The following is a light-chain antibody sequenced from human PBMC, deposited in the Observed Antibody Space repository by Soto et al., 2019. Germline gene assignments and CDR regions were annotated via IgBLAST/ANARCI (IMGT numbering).Light chain of an antibody. CDR2: GAS. Sequence: EIVLTQSPGTLSLSPGGRATLSCRASQSVSNNYLAWYQQKPGQAPRLLIYGASNRATGIPDRFSGSGSGTDITLTISRLEPEDFAVYYCQQYGSSGTFGQGTKVDI. CDR3: QQYGSSGT. J-gene: IGKJ1*01. CDR1: QSVSNNY. V-gene: IGKV3-20*01.